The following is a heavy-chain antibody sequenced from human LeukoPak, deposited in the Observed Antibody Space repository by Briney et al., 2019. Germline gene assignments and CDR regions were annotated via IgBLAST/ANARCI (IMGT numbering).Heavy chain of an antibody. CDR2: ISGSGGST. D-gene: IGHD6-6*01. V-gene: IGHV3-23*01. J-gene: IGHJ6*03. CDR1: GFTFSSYA. CDR3: ARDRIAARSYMDV. Sequence: GGSLRLSCAASGFTFSSYAMSWVRQAPGKGLEWVSAISGSGGSTYYADSVKGRFTISRDNAKNSLYLQMNSLRAEDTALYYCARDRIAARSYMDVWGKGTTVTVSS.